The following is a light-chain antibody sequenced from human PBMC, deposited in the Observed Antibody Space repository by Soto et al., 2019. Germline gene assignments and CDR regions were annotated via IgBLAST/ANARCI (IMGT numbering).Light chain of an antibody. V-gene: IGLV2-8*01. Sequence: QSALTQPPSASGSPGQSVTISCTGASSDVGGYNYVSWYQQHPGKAPKLMIYEVSKRPSGVPDRFSGSKSGNTASLTVSGLQPEDEADYYCSSYAGSNNLPVFGGGTKLTVL. CDR1: SSDVGGYNY. CDR3: SSYAGSNNLPV. CDR2: EVS. J-gene: IGLJ2*01.